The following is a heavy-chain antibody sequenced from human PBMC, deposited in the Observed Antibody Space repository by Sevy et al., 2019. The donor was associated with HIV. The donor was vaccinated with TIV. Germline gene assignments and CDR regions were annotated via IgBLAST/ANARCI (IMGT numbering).Heavy chain of an antibody. V-gene: IGHV3-23*01. CDR2: LSFGCGKI. CDR3: AREGCTKPHDY. Sequence: GGSLRLSCAASGFDFSTYSMSWVRQAPGKGLEWVSTLSFGCGKINYAASVKGRFTISRDNSKSSVYLQMNNMRVEDTAVYYCAREGCTKPHDYWGQGTLVTVSS. CDR1: GFDFSTYS. D-gene: IGHD2-8*01. J-gene: IGHJ4*02.